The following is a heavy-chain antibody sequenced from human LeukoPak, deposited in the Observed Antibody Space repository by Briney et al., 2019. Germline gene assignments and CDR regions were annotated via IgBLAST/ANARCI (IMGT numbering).Heavy chain of an antibody. D-gene: IGHD3-10*01. CDR2: IIPIFGTA. CDR1: GGTFSSYA. CDR3: ARETFGYFDY. Sequence: SVKVSCKASGGTFSSYAISWVRQAPGQGLEWMGGIIPIFGTANYAQKFQGRVTITADESTSTAYMELSSLRPEVTAVYYCARETFGYFDYWGQGTLVTVSS. J-gene: IGHJ4*02. V-gene: IGHV1-69*13.